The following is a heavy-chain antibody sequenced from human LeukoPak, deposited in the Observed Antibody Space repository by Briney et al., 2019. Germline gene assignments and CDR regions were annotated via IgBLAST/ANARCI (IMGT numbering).Heavy chain of an antibody. D-gene: IGHD6-13*01. V-gene: IGHV1-18*01. Sequence: EASVKVSCKASGYTFTSYGISWVRQAPGQGLEWMGWISAYNGNTNYAQKLQGRVTMTTDTSTSTAYMELSSLRSEDTAVYYCARVSFSWEVNYYYYYMDVWGKGTTVTVSS. CDR2: ISAYNGNT. J-gene: IGHJ6*03. CDR3: ARVSFSWEVNYYYYYMDV. CDR1: GYTFTSYG.